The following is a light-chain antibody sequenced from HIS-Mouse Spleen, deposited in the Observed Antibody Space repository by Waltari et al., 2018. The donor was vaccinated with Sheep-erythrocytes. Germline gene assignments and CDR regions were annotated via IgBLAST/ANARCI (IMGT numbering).Light chain of an antibody. J-gene: IGKJ2*01. CDR2: GAS. Sequence: EIVLTQSPGTLSLSPGERATLPCRASQRVSSSYLALYQQKPGQAPRLLLYGASSRATGIPDRFSGSGSGTDFTLTISRLEPEDFAVYYCQQYGSSPPYTFGQGTKLEIK. CDR1: QRVSSSY. CDR3: QQYGSSPPYT. V-gene: IGKV3-20*01.